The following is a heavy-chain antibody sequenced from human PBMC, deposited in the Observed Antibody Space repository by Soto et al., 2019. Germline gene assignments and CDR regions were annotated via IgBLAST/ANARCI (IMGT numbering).Heavy chain of an antibody. D-gene: IGHD2-21*01. CDR3: ARCKQKVIHCAMDV. Sequence: QVHLVESGGGAVQAGRSFRVSCATSGFTFSAYGMHWVRQAPGKGLEWVAFINYDGSSKFYGDSVKGRFTVSRDNSKNTLFLHLNSLRGEDTATYYCARCKQKVIHCAMDVWGQGATVTVTS. CDR1: GFTFSAYG. V-gene: IGHV3-33*01. CDR2: INYDGSSK. J-gene: IGHJ6*02.